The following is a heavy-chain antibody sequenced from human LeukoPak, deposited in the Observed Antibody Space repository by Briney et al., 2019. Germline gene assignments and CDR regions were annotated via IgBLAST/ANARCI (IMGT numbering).Heavy chain of an antibody. V-gene: IGHV1-8*01. D-gene: IGHD6-13*01. CDR3: ARALAAGLTEDFDY. CDR2: VSPNSGNT. CDR1: GYTFTSYD. J-gene: IGHJ4*02. Sequence: ASVKVSCKASGYTFTSYDLNWVRQATGQGLEWMGWVSPNSGNTGYAQKFQGRVTMTRDTSISTVYMELSSLGSEDTAVYYCARALAAGLTEDFDYWGQGTLVTVSS.